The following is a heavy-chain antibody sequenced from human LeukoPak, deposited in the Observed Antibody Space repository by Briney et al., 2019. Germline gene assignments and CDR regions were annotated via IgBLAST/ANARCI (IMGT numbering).Heavy chain of an antibody. V-gene: IGHV4-61*02. CDR2: IYISGST. CDR1: GGSIRSGSYY. D-gene: IGHD2-8*01. J-gene: IGHJ4*02. CDR3: ARGMGYCTNGVCPFDY. Sequence: PSQTLSLTCTVSGGSIRSGSYYWSWIRQPAGKGLEWIGRIYISGSTNYNPSLKSRVTISVDTSKNQFSLKLSSVTAADTAVYYCARGMGYCTNGVCPFDYWGQGTLATVSS.